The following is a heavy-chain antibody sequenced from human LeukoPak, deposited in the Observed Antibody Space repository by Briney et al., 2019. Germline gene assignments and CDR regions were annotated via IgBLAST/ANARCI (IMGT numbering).Heavy chain of an antibody. J-gene: IGHJ3*02. CDR2: ISYDGSNK. CDR3: ARTIAAVNDAFDI. Sequence: PGGSLRLSCAASGFTFSSFTLHWVRQAPGKGLEWVAVISYDGSNKYYADSVKGRFTISRDNSKNTLYLQMNSLRAEDTAVYYCARTIAAVNDAFDIWGQGTMVTVSS. V-gene: IGHV3-30*04. CDR1: GFTFSSFT. D-gene: IGHD6-25*01.